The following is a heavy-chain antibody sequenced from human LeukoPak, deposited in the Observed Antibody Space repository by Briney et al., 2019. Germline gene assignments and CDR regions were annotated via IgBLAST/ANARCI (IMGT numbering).Heavy chain of an antibody. V-gene: IGHV4-4*07. CDR1: GASISSDY. CDR3: ARTQHGELDF. Sequence: SETLSLTRTVSGASISSDYWNWIRQPAGKGLEWIGRMYTSGSANYNPSLKSRVTMSVDTSKNQFSLKVNSVTAADTAVYYCARTQHGELDFWGRGTLVTVSS. D-gene: IGHD7-27*01. CDR2: MYTSGSA. J-gene: IGHJ4*02.